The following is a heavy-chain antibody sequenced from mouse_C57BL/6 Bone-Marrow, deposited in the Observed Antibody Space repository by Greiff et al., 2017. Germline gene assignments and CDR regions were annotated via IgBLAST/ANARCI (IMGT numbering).Heavy chain of an antibody. CDR2: IRLKSDNYAT. J-gene: IGHJ2*01. Sequence: EVKLLESGGGLVQPGGSMKLSCVASGFTFSNYWMNWVRQSPETGLEWVAQIRLKSDNYATHYAESVKGRFTISRDDSKSSVYLQMNNLRAEDTGIYYCTAGGKGYWGQGTTLTVSS. CDR3: TAGGKGY. D-gene: IGHD2-1*01. V-gene: IGHV6-3*01. CDR1: GFTFSNYW.